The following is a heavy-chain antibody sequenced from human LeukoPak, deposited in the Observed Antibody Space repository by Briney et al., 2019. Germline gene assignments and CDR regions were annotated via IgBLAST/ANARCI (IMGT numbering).Heavy chain of an antibody. CDR2: ISYNDNTM. CDR3: VRGASYYYY. J-gene: IGHJ4*02. D-gene: IGHD3-22*01. CDR1: GFTFSDYY. V-gene: IGHV3-11*04. Sequence: GGSLRLSCAPSGFTFSDYYMSWIRQAPGKGLEWVSYISYNDNTMYYAHSVKGRSTTSRDKAKNSLIMQITSQRLAEPAVNYCVRGASYYYYWGQGILVTVSS.